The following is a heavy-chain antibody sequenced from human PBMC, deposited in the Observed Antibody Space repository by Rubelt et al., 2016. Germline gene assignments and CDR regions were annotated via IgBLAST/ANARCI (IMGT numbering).Heavy chain of an antibody. CDR3: ARDRQYYASWSGYFHTV. D-gene: IGHD3-3*01. J-gene: IGHJ6*02. CDR1: GFTFSSYW. V-gene: IGHV3-7*01. CDR2: IKQDGSEK. Sequence: GSLRLSCAASGFTFSSYWMSWVRQAPGKGLEWVANIKQDGSEKYYVDSVKGRFTISRDNAKNSLYLQMNSLRAEDTAVYYCARDRQYYASWSGYFHTVWGQGTTVTVSS.